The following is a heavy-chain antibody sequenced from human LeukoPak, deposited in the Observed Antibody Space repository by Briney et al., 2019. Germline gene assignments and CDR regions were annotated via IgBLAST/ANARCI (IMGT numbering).Heavy chain of an antibody. CDR2: INHSGST. J-gene: IGHJ6*03. CDR3: GRGLVAYRSSTSRSYRPSLSMDV. Sequence: SETLSLTCAVYGGSFSGYYWSWIRQPPGKGLEWIGEINHSGSTNYNPSLKSRVTISVDTSKNQFSLKLSSVTAADTAVYSCGRGLVAYRSSTSRSYRPSLSMDVWGKGKTVTVSS. V-gene: IGHV4-34*01. D-gene: IGHD2-2*01. CDR1: GGSFSGYY.